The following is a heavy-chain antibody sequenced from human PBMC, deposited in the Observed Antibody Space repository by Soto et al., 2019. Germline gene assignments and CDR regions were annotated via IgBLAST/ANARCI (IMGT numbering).Heavy chain of an antibody. D-gene: IGHD6-13*01. CDR1: VYTFTSYG. V-gene: IGHV1-18*01. J-gene: IGHJ4*02. Sequence: ASGKVSCKASVYTFTSYGISWVRQAPGQGLEWMGWISAYNGNTNYAQKLQGRVTMTTDTSTSTAYMELRSLRSDDTAVYYCARDSTPRRIVSSSWTPDYWGQGTLVTVSS. CDR3: ARDSTPRRIVSSSWTPDY. CDR2: ISAYNGNT.